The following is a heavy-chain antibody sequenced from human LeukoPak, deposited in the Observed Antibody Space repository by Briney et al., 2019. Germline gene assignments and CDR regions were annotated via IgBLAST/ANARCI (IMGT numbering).Heavy chain of an antibody. V-gene: IGHV3-30*03. J-gene: IGHJ4*02. Sequence: GRSLRLSCAAFGFTFSSYGMHWVRQAPGKGLEWVALISYDGSNKYYADSVKGRFTISRDNSKNTLYLQMNSLRAEDTAVYYCARSYPDSSGYPYYFDYWGQGTLVTVSS. D-gene: IGHD3-22*01. CDR3: ARSYPDSSGYPYYFDY. CDR2: ISYDGSNK. CDR1: GFTFSSYG.